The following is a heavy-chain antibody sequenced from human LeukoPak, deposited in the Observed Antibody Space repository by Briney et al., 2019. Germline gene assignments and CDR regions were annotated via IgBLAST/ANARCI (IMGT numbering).Heavy chain of an antibody. CDR3: AKDLNYYYMDV. CDR1: GFTFSSYG. Sequence: GRSLRLSCAASGFTFSSYGMHWVRQAPGKGLERVAVIWYDGSNKYYADSVKGRFTISRDNSKNTLYLQMNSLRAEDTAVYYCAKDLNYYYMDVWGKGTTVTVSS. CDR2: IWYDGSNK. J-gene: IGHJ6*03. V-gene: IGHV3-33*06.